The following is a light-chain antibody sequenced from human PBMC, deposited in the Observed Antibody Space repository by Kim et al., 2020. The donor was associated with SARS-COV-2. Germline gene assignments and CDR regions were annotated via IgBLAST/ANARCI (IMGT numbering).Light chain of an antibody. CDR2: GAS. J-gene: IGKJ1*01. CDR1: QSVSSSY. V-gene: IGKV3-20*01. Sequence: EIALTQSPGTLSLSPGERATLSCRASQSVSSSYLAWYQQKPGQAPSLLIYGASSRATGIPDRFSGSGSGTDFTLTISRLEPEDFAVYYCQQYGSSPPWTFGQGTKVEIK. CDR3: QQYGSSPPWT.